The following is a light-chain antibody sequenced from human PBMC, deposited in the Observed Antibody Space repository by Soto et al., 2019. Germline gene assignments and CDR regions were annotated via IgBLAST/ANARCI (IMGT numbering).Light chain of an antibody. Sequence: DIQMTQSPASRSAAVGDRVTITCQASQDIRKYLNWYQQKPGKAPKLLIYTASDLQTGVPSRFSGSGSGRNFTFTISGLQPEDIATYHCQQYDDHPFTFGPGTKVDIK. CDR2: TAS. CDR3: QQYDDHPFT. V-gene: IGKV1-33*01. CDR1: QDIRKY. J-gene: IGKJ3*01.